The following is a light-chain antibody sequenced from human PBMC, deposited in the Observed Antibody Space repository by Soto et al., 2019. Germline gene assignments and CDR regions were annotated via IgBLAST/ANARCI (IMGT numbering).Light chain of an antibody. Sequence: QSVLTQPASVSGSPGQSITISCTGTSSDVGGYDYVSWYQHHPGKAPKLTIYEVSNRPSGVSNRFSGSKSGNTASLTTSGLQAEDEAEYYCSSYTSSSTDVFGTGTKVTVL. V-gene: IGLV2-14*01. J-gene: IGLJ1*01. CDR1: SSDVGGYDY. CDR3: SSYTSSSTDV. CDR2: EVS.